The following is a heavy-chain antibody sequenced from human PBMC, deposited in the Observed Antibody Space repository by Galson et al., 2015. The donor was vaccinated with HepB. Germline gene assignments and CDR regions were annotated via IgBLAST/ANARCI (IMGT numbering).Heavy chain of an antibody. D-gene: IGHD3-10*01. CDR3: ARTAAKYYYGSGRFDY. Sequence: SLRLSCAASGFTFSSYAMHWVRQAPGKGLEWVAVISYDGSNKYYADSVKGRFTISRDNSKNTLYLQMNSLRAEDTAVYYCARTAAKYYYGSGRFDYWGQGTLVTVSS. CDR1: GFTFSSYA. V-gene: IGHV3-30*04. CDR2: ISYDGSNK. J-gene: IGHJ4*02.